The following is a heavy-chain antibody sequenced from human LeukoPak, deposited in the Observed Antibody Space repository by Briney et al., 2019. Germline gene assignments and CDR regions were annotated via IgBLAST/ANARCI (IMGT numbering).Heavy chain of an antibody. Sequence: GASVKVSCKSSGFTFTDEYIHWVRQAPGQGLEWMGWINPYSGAINYAQKFQGRVTLTRDTSISTAYMELSRLTSGDTAVYYCARVRSGNYFDYWGQGTLVTVSS. CDR2: INPYSGAI. J-gene: IGHJ4*02. V-gene: IGHV1-2*02. CDR3: ARVRSGNYFDY. CDR1: GFTFTDEY.